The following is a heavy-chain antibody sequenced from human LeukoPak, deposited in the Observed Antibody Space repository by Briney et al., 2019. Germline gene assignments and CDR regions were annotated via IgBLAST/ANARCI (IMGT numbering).Heavy chain of an antibody. CDR3: ATESRRSGWFY. J-gene: IGHJ4*02. V-gene: IGHV3-7*01. CDR2: INQDGSDE. CDR1: GFTFRSYW. Sequence: GGSLRLSCVASGFTFRSYWMSWVRQAPGKGLEWVAKINQDGSDEYYVDSVEGRFTISRDNAKNSLYLQMNSLRAEDTAVYYCATESRRSGWFYWGQGTLVTVSS. D-gene: IGHD6-19*01.